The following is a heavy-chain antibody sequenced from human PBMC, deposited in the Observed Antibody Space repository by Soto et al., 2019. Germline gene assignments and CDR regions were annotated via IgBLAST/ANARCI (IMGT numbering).Heavy chain of an antibody. CDR3: TRGPFSGYDSYFDY. CDR1: GYTFSHYH. D-gene: IGHD5-12*01. Sequence: QVQLVQSGAEVKKPGASVRISCQASGYTFSHYHINWVRQAPGQGLEWIGILRLGGQATTDSQKFQGRVTMTSDTSTATVYMELSSLRSDDTAVYYCTRGPFSGYDSYFDYWGQGTLITVSS. J-gene: IGHJ4*02. V-gene: IGHV1-46*03. CDR2: LRLGGQAT.